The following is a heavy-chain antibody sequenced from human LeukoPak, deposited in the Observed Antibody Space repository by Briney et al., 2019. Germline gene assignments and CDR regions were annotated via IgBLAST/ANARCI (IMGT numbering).Heavy chain of an antibody. J-gene: IGHJ3*01. D-gene: IGHD1-26*01. V-gene: IGHV4-39*01. CDR1: GGSISTSNYY. Sequence: PSETLSLTCTVSGGSISTSNYYWGWIRQSPVKGLEWIGNIFYSGSTYYNPSLRNRVTISVDTSRNQFSLKLSSVTAADTAVYYCARHGWESPLWGQGTMVIVSS. CDR2: IFYSGST. CDR3: ARHGWESPL.